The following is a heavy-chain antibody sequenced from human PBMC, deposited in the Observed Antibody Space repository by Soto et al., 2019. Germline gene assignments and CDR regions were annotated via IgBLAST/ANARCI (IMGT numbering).Heavy chain of an antibody. CDR1: GFTFNYYW. V-gene: IGHV3-74*01. CDR2: IHSDGSST. CDR3: ARGDKGGFDL. Sequence: PGGSLRLSCAASGFTFNYYWMHWVRQAPGQGLVWVSHIHSDGSSTTYADSVKGRFTISRDNAKNTLYLQTNSLRAEDPAVYYCARGDKGGFDLWGQGTTLTVSS. J-gene: IGHJ3*01. D-gene: IGHD2-21*02.